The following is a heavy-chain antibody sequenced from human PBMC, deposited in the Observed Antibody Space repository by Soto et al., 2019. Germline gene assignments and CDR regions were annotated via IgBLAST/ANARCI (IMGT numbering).Heavy chain of an antibody. V-gene: IGHV3-23*01. D-gene: IGHD3-9*01. CDR1: GFTLSISA. Sequence: GGSLRLSCASSGFTLSISAVNWVRQAPGKGLEWVSYISGSSDRTYYADSVKGRFTISRDKSKNTLSLQMNSLRAEATAVYYCAKDRGVNDRAGDAFDVWGQGTKVTVSS. CDR2: ISGSSDRT. CDR3: AKDRGVNDRAGDAFDV. J-gene: IGHJ3*01.